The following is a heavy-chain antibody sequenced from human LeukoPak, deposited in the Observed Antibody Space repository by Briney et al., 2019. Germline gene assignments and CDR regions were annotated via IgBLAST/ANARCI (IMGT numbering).Heavy chain of an antibody. CDR3: ARGGVLYYDSSGYYAY. CDR2: IIPYFGTP. J-gene: IGHJ4*02. Sequence: SVKVSCKASGGTLTGYTITWVRQAPGQGLEWMGRIIPYFGTPNYAQKFQGRVTITADESTSTASMELSSLRSEDTAVYYCARGGVLYYDSSGYYAYWGQGALITVSS. D-gene: IGHD3-22*01. CDR1: GGTLTGYT. V-gene: IGHV1-69*13.